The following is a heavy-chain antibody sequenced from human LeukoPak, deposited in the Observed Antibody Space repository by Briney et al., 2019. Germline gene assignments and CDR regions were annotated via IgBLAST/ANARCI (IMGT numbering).Heavy chain of an antibody. D-gene: IGHD3-16*02. Sequence: SVKVSCKASGGTFSSYAISWVRQAPGQGLEWMGGIIPIFGTANYAQKFQGRVTITADESTSTAYMELSSLRSDDTAVYYCARVMITFGGVIVPFDYWGQGTLVTVSS. CDR1: GGTFSSYA. CDR3: ARVMITFGGVIVPFDY. CDR2: IIPIFGTA. V-gene: IGHV1-69*13. J-gene: IGHJ4*02.